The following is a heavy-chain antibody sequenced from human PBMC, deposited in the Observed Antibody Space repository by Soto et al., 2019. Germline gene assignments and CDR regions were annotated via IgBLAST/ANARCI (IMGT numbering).Heavy chain of an antibody. Sequence: GGSLRLSCAASGFTFSSYGMHWVRQAPGKGLEWVAVIWYDGSNKYYADSVKGRFTISRDNSKNTLYLQMNSLRAEDTAVYYCARGIVGATSVGFQHWGQGTLVTVSS. CDR3: ARGIVGATSVGFQH. CDR1: GFTFSSYG. CDR2: IWYDGSNK. J-gene: IGHJ1*01. V-gene: IGHV3-33*01. D-gene: IGHD1-26*01.